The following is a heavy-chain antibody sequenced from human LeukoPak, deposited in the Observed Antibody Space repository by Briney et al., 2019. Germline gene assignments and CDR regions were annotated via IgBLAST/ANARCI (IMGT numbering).Heavy chain of an antibody. CDR2: IYYSGST. CDR1: EFTFSIYG. CDR3: ARVTEKNYYYYMDV. V-gene: IGHV4-59*01. Sequence: PGGSLRLSCAVSEFTFSIYGMNWVRQPPGKGLEWVGYIYYSGSTNYNPSLKSRVTISVDTSKNQFSLKLSSVTAADTAVYYCARVTEKNYYYYMDVWGKGTTVTISS. J-gene: IGHJ6*03.